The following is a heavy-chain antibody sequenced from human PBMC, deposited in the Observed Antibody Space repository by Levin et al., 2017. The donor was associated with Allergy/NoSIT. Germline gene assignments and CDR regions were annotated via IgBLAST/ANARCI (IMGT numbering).Heavy chain of an antibody. D-gene: IGHD3-9*01. Sequence: GESLKISCTASGFTFGDYAMSWFRQAPGKGLEWVGFIRSKAYGGTTEYAASVKGRFTIPRDDSKSIAYLQMNSLKTEDTAVYYCTSSLLTGYYRNAFDIWGQGTMVTVSS. J-gene: IGHJ3*02. CDR1: GFTFGDYA. V-gene: IGHV3-49*03. CDR3: TSSLLTGYYRNAFDI. CDR2: IRSKAYGGTT.